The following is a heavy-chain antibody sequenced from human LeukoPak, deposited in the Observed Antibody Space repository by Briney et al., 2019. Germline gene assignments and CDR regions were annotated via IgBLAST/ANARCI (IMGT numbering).Heavy chain of an antibody. Sequence: GGSLRLSCAASGFTFSSYSMNWVRQAPGKGLEWVSYISDSSSIYYADSVKGRFTISRDNANNSLYLQMNSLRAEDTAVYYCARVCRDGYNGYYYYYYYMDVWGKGTTVTVSS. D-gene: IGHD5-24*01. CDR1: GFTFSSYS. J-gene: IGHJ6*03. CDR3: ARVCRDGYNGYYYYYYYMDV. CDR2: ISDSSSI. V-gene: IGHV3-48*04.